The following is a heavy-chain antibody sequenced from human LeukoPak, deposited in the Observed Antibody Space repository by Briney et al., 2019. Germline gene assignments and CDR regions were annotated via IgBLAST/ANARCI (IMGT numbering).Heavy chain of an antibody. J-gene: IGHJ4*02. V-gene: IGHV3-74*01. D-gene: IGHD3-10*01. CDR3: AKGAYYGSGKYSNYFDY. CDR1: GFSLSRYW. CDR2: INSDGSTT. Sequence: RGSLRLSCVASGFSLSRYWMHWVRQAPGKGLVWVSRINSDGSTTTYADSVKGRFTISRDNSKNTLYLQMNSLRAEDTAVYYCAKGAYYGSGKYSNYFDYWGQGTLVTVSS.